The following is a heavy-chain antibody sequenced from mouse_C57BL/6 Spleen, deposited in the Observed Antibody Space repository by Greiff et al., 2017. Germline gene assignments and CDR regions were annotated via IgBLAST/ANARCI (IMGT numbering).Heavy chain of an antibody. CDR2: ILPGSGSN. CDR1: GYTFPGYW. Sequence: QVQLQQSGAELMKPGASVKLSCKATGYTFPGYWIEWVTQRPGHGLEWIGEILPGSGSNNYNENVKGTATFTADTSSNTAYMTLSSLTTEDSAIYYCARSPLYHWGQGTTLTVSS. CDR3: ARSPLYH. D-gene: IGHD5-1*01. J-gene: IGHJ2*01. V-gene: IGHV1-9*01.